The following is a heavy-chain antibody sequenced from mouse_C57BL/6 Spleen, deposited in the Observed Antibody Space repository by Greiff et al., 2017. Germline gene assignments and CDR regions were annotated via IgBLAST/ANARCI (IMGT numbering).Heavy chain of an antibody. D-gene: IGHD3-2*02. Sequence: EVQVVESGGGLVKPGGSLKLSCAASGFTFSSYAMSWVRQTPEKRLEWVATISDGGSYTYYPDNVKGRFTISRDNAKNNLYLQMSHLKSEDTAMYYCARDSSGYGRYYFDYWGQGTTLTVSS. CDR2: ISDGGSYT. CDR3: ARDSSGYGRYYFDY. CDR1: GFTFSSYA. J-gene: IGHJ2*01. V-gene: IGHV5-4*01.